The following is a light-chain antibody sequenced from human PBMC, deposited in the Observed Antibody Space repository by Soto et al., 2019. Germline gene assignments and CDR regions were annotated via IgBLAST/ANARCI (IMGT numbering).Light chain of an antibody. CDR1: SSNIGAHYD. J-gene: IGLJ3*02. CDR3: AAWDDILNGWV. CDR2: SND. V-gene: IGLV1-44*01. Sequence: SVLTQPPSVSGAPGQRVTISCTGSSSNIGAHYDVHWYQHLPGMAPKLLTHSNDHRPSGVADRFSGSKSGTSASLAISGLQSEDEADYYCAAWDDILNGWVFGGGTQLTVL.